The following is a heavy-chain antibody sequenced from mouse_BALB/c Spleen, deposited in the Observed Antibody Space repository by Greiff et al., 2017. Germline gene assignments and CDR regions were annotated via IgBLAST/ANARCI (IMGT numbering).Heavy chain of an antibody. CDR1: GYTFSSYW. CDR2: ILPGSGST. Sequence: VQLQQSGAELMKPGASVKISCKATGYTFSSYWIEWVKQRPGHGLEWIGEILPGSGSTNYNEKFKGKATFTADTSSNTAYMQLSSLTSEDSAVYYRATYYRYSYAMDYWGQGTSVTVSS. V-gene: IGHV1-9*01. J-gene: IGHJ4*01. CDR3: ATYYRYSYAMDY. D-gene: IGHD2-14*01.